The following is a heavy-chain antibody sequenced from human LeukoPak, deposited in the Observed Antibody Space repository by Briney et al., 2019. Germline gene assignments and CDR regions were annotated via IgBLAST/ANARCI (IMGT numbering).Heavy chain of an antibody. Sequence: SQTLSLTCAISGDSVSSDSVAWNWIRQSPSRGLEWLGRTYYRSKWYNDYAVSVKSRITINPDTSKNQFSLQLNSVTPEDTAMYYCASHSGSLDYFDYWGQGTLATVSS. D-gene: IGHD1-26*01. V-gene: IGHV6-1*01. CDR3: ASHSGSLDYFDY. J-gene: IGHJ4*02. CDR1: GDSVSSDSVA. CDR2: TYYRSKWYN.